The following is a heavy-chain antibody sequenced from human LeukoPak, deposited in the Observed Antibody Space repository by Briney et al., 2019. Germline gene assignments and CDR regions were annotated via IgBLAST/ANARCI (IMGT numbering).Heavy chain of an antibody. Sequence: GGSLRLSCAVSGITFSDHDMDWVRQAPGKGLEWCGRTKNKGNSYTREYAASVKGRFTISRDDSKNSLYLQMNSPKTEDTAVYYCVAMIREVGYWGQGTLVTVSS. D-gene: IGHD3-10*01. CDR1: GITFSDHD. J-gene: IGHJ4*02. CDR2: TKNKGNSYTR. CDR3: VAMIREVGY. V-gene: IGHV3-72*01.